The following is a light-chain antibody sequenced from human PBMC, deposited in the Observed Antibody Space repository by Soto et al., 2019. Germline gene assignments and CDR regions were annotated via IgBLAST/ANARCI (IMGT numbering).Light chain of an antibody. CDR1: QNLLYSPNNKNY. CDR3: QQHYNTPLA. CDR2: WAS. V-gene: IGKV4-1*01. J-gene: IGKJ4*01. Sequence: DFVMTQSPDSLAVSLGERATINCKSSQNLLYSPNNKNYLSWFQQKPGQPPKLLIYWASTRESGVPDRFSGSGSGTDFSLTISSLQAEDVAVYSCQQHYNTPLAFGGGTKVEVK.